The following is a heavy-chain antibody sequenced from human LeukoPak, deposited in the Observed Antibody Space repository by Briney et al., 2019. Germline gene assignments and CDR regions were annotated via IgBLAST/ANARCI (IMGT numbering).Heavy chain of an antibody. CDR3: ARDSITMIVVVNPPFDY. D-gene: IGHD3-22*01. CDR1: GYTFTSYG. CDR2: MSAYNGNT. V-gene: IGHV1-18*01. J-gene: IGHJ4*02. Sequence: ASVKVSCKASGYTFTSYGISWVRQAPGQGLEWMGWMSAYNGNTNYAQKLQGRVTMTTDTSTSTAYMELSSLRSDDTAVYYCARDSITMIVVVNPPFDYWGQGTLVTVSS.